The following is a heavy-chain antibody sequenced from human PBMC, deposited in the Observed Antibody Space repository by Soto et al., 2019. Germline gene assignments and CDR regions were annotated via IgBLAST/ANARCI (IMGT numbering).Heavy chain of an antibody. D-gene: IGHD6-13*01. CDR3: ARAKAPLYSSSWYWFDP. CDR1: GGSISSSSYY. V-gene: IGHV4-61*05. J-gene: IGHJ5*02. CDR2: IYYSGST. Sequence: SSETLSLTCTVSGGSISSSSYYWSWIRQPPGKGLEWIGYIYYSGSTNYNPSLKSRVAISVDTSKNQFSLKLSSATAADTAVYYCARAKAPLYSSSWYWFDPWGQGTLVTVSS.